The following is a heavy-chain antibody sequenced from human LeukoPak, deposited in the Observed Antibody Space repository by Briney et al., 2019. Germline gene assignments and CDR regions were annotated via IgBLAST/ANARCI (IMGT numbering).Heavy chain of an antibody. Sequence: GASVSVSCKASGGTFSSYAISWVRQAPGQGLEWMGWINPNSGGTNYAQKFQGRVTMTRDTSISTAYMELNRLRSDDTAVYYCARGGEDSYGTAIDYWGQGTLVTVSS. J-gene: IGHJ4*02. V-gene: IGHV1-2*02. CDR2: INPNSGGT. D-gene: IGHD5-18*01. CDR3: ARGGEDSYGTAIDY. CDR1: GGTFSSYA.